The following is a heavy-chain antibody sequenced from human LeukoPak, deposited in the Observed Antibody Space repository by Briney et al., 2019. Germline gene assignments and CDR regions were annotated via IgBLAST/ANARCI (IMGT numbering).Heavy chain of an antibody. J-gene: IGHJ4*02. CDR3: ARVPILTYCSGTSCRYYFDY. V-gene: IGHV4-59*12. D-gene: IGHD2-2*01. CDR2: IYYSGST. Sequence: SETLSLTCTVSGGSISSYYWSWIRQPPGKGLEWIGYIYYSGSTNYNPSLKSRVTISVDTSKNQFSLKLSSVTAADTAMYYCARVPILTYCSGTSCRYYFDYWGQGTLVTVSS. CDR1: GGSISSYY.